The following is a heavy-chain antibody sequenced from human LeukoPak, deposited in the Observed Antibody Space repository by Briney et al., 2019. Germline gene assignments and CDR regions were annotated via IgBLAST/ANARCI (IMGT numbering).Heavy chain of an antibody. V-gene: IGHV1-2*02. D-gene: IGHD6-19*01. CDR1: EYTFTRYY. J-gene: IGHJ3*02. Sequence: GASVTVSCKASEYTFTRYYMHWVRQAPGQGLEWMGWINPNTGGTSYAQKFQGRVTMTRDTSITTAYMELSSLEYDDAAVYYCAKDFRDQWLVNAFHIWGQGTMVTVSS. CDR3: AKDFRDQWLVNAFHI. CDR2: INPNTGGT.